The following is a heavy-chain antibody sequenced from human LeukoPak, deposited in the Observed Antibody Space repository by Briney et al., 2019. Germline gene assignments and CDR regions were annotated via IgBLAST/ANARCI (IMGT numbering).Heavy chain of an antibody. Sequence: GGSLRLSCAASGFTFSSYAMSWVRQAPGKGLEWVSAISGSGGSTYYADSVKGRFTISRDNSKNTLYLQMNSLRAEDTAVYCCAKDSLPPYYYGSGSSGMDVWGQGTTVTVSS. V-gene: IGHV3-23*01. CDR3: AKDSLPPYYYGSGSSGMDV. D-gene: IGHD3-10*01. CDR2: ISGSGGST. CDR1: GFTFSSYA. J-gene: IGHJ6*02.